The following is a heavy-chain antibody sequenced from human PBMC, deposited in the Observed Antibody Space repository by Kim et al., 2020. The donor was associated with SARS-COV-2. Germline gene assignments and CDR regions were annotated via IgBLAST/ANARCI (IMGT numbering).Heavy chain of an antibody. CDR2: V. V-gene: IGHV3-9*01. J-gene: IGHJ6*02. Sequence: VGKADSVKGRFTTSRDNAKNSLYLQMNSLRPEDTAFYYCATRQESDWAMDVWGQGTTVTVSS. D-gene: IGHD3-9*01. CDR3: ATRQESDWAMDV.